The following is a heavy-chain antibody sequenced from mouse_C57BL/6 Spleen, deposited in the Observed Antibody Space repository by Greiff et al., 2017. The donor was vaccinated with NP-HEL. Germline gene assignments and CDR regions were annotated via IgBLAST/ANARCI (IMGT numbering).Heavy chain of an antibody. CDR2: IDPENGDT. CDR3: TTGGAYYSNSNYYAMDY. Sequence: VQLKESGAELVRPGASVKLSCTASGFNIKDDYMHWVKQRPEQGLEWIGWIDPENGDTEYASKFQGKATITADTSSNTAYLQLSSLTSEDTAVYYCTTGGAYYSNSNYYAMDYWGQGTSVTVSS. J-gene: IGHJ4*01. V-gene: IGHV14-4*01. CDR1: GFNIKDDY. D-gene: IGHD2-5*01.